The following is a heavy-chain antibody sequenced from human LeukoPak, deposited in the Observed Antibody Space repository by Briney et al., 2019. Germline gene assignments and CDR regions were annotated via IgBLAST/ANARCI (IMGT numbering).Heavy chain of an antibody. D-gene: IGHD4/OR15-4a*01. Sequence: SETLSLTCTVPGGSISSYYWSWIRQPPGKGLEWIGYIYYSGSTNYNPSLKSRVTISVDTSKNQFSLKLSSVTAADTAVYYCARSVRVHTRHWFDPWGQGTLVTVSS. V-gene: IGHV4-59*01. J-gene: IGHJ5*02. CDR3: ARSVRVHTRHWFDP. CDR1: GGSISSYY. CDR2: IYYSGST.